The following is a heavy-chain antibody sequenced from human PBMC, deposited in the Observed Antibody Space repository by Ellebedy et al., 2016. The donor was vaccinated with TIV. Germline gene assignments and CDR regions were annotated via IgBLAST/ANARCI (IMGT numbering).Heavy chain of an antibody. V-gene: IGHV4-59*12. Sequence: SETLSLXXTVSGGSISTYYWSWIRQPPGTGLEWIGYIYYSGSTNYNPSLKSRVTISMGTSKNQFSLKLRSVTAADTAVYYCARRAIALIVVADDFHLWGQGTMVTVSS. CDR3: ARRAIALIVVADDFHL. J-gene: IGHJ3*01. D-gene: IGHD3-22*01. CDR2: IYYSGST. CDR1: GGSISTYY.